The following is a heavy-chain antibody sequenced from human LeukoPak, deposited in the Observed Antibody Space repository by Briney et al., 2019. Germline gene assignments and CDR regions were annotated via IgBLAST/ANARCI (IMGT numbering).Heavy chain of an antibody. V-gene: IGHV3-23*01. Sequence: GGSLRLSCAASGFTFSSYAMSWVRQAPGKLLQWVSVISGRGGSTYNADCLNCRFTISREKSKNPLSLQMNSLRAEDTAVYYCTKSGGYSSSWYVVAFDIWGQGTMVTVSS. CDR1: GFTFSSYA. D-gene: IGHD6-13*01. CDR2: ISGRGGST. CDR3: TKSGGYSSSWYVVAFDI. J-gene: IGHJ3*02.